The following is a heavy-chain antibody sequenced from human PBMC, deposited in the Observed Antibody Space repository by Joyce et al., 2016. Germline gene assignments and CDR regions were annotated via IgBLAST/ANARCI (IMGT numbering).Heavy chain of an antibody. Sequence: QVQLQESGPGLVKPLETLSLTCTVSGGSISPYCWSWIRQPPGKGLEWIGYIYYSGATNSNPSLKCRVTMSVDTSKNQFSLHLNAVTAADTAVYYCARDRIGASSGDFDYWGQGILVTVSS. CDR1: GGSISPYC. CDR3: ARDRIGASSGDFDY. CDR2: IYYSGAT. V-gene: IGHV4-59*01. J-gene: IGHJ4*02. D-gene: IGHD3-10*01.